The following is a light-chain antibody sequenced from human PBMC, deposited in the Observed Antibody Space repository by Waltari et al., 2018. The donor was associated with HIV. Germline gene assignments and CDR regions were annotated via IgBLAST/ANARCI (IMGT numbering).Light chain of an antibody. J-gene: IGLJ1*01. CDR2: DVS. CDR3: CSYAGSYSYV. CDR1: SSDIGGYYY. V-gene: IGLV2-11*01. Sequence: QSALTQPRSVSGSPGQSVTISCTGTSSDIGGYYYVSWYQQHPGKAPKFMIYDVSKRPSGVPDRFSGSKSGNTASLTISGLQPGDEADYYCCSYAGSYSYVFGTGTRVTVL.